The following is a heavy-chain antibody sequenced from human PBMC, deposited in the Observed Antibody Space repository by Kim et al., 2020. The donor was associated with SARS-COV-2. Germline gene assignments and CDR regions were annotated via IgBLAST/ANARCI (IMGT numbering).Heavy chain of an antibody. CDR2: INHSGST. V-gene: IGHV4-34*01. Sequence: SETLSLTCAVYGGSFSGYYWSWIRQPPGKGLEWIGEINHSGSTNYNPSLKSRVTISVDTSKNQFSLKLSSVTAADTAVYYCARGYPSPVSQFDYWGQGTLVTVSS. CDR3: ARGYPSPVSQFDY. J-gene: IGHJ4*02. CDR1: GGSFSGYY.